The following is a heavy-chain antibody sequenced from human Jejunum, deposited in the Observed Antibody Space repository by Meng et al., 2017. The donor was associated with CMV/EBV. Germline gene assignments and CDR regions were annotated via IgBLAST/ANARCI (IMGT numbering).Heavy chain of an antibody. J-gene: IGHJ4*02. CDR1: GFTFSSSW. V-gene: IGHV3-74*01. Sequence: SCVASGFTFSSSWMHWVRQVPGKGLVWGSSLTSDGRTGYADFVKGRFIISRDDATSTLYLQMTSLRAEDTAVYYCARDGSYKLDYWGQGTLVTVSS. CDR2: LTSDGRTG. CDR3: ARDGSYKLDY. D-gene: IGHD3-10*01.